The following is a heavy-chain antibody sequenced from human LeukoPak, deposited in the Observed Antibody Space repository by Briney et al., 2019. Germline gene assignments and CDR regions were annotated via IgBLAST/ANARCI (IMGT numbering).Heavy chain of an antibody. J-gene: IGHJ3*02. CDR2: ITPKSGGT. D-gene: IGHD1-1*01. CDR1: GYTFTVYY. Sequence: ASVKVSCKTSGYTFTVYYIHWVRQAPGQGLEWMGWITPKSGGTNYAQKFQGRVTMTRDTSISTVHMELSGLRSDDTAVYYCTRGVLLLERGAFDIWGQGTMVTVSS. V-gene: IGHV1-2*02. CDR3: TRGVLLLERGAFDI.